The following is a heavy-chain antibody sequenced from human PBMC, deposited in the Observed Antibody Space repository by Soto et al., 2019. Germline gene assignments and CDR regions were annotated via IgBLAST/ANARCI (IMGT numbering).Heavy chain of an antibody. CDR2: IYYSGIT. CDR1: GGSISSSSYC. J-gene: IGHJ4*02. V-gene: IGHV4-39*01. Sequence: PSETLSLTCTVSGGSISSSSYCWSWIRQPPGKGLEGIGSIYYSGITYYNPPLKGRVTISLDTSKNQFSLKLSSVTPADTAVYYCARVRQQLVMSFDYWGQGTLVTVSS. CDR3: ARVRQQLVMSFDY. D-gene: IGHD6-13*01.